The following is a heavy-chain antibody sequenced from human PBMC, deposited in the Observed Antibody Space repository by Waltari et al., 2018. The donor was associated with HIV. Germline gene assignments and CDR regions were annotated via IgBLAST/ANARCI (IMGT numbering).Heavy chain of an antibody. CDR3: ARLRWDASFYYGLDV. Sequence: QVQLQQWGAGLLKPSQTLSLPVAVHGGPFGGYYWTWIRQPPGKGLEWIAEIYHSGAANYNPSLKSRVTISGDTSKNQFSLKLRSVTAADTAVYYCARLRWDASFYYGLDVWGQGTTVTVSS. CDR2: IYHSGAA. V-gene: IGHV4-34*02. D-gene: IGHD4-17*01. J-gene: IGHJ6*02. CDR1: GGPFGGYY.